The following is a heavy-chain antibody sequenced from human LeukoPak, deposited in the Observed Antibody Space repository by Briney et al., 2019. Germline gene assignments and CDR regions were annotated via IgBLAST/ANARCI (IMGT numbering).Heavy chain of an antibody. J-gene: IGHJ6*03. CDR1: GFTFSSYG. CDR2: ISYDGSNQ. D-gene: IGHD6-19*01. V-gene: IGHV3-30*18. Sequence: GRSLRLSCAASGFTFSSYGMHWVRQAPGKGLEWVAVISYDGSNQYYADSVKGRFTISRDNSKNTVYLQMNSLRAEDTAVYYCAKEGSGWYYYYYYYMDVWGKGTTVTVSS. CDR3: AKEGSGWYYYYYYYMDV.